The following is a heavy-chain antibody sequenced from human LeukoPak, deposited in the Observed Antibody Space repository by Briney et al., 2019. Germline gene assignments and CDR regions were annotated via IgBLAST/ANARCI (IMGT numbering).Heavy chain of an antibody. J-gene: IGHJ6*02. CDR2: ISGSGGST. D-gene: IGHD6-6*01. CDR3: AKGLAARPGYYYYGMDV. Sequence: GGSLRLSCVASGFTFSKYTMSWVRQAPGKGLEWVSAISGSGGSTYYADSVKGRFTISRDNSKNTLYLQMNSLRAEDTAVYYCAKGLAARPGYYYYGMDVWGQGTTVTVSS. V-gene: IGHV3-23*01. CDR1: GFTFSKYT.